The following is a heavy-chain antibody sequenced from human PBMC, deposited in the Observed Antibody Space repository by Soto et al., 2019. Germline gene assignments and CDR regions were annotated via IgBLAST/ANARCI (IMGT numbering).Heavy chain of an antibody. J-gene: IGHJ3*02. Sequence: GGSLRLSCAASGFTFSSYGMHWVRQAPGKGLEWVAVIWYDGSNKYYADSVKGRFTISRDNSKNTLYLQMNSLRAEDTAVYYCARAKRGVDAFDIWGQGTMVTVSS. CDR2: IWYDGSNK. V-gene: IGHV3-33*01. D-gene: IGHD3-10*01. CDR3: ARAKRGVDAFDI. CDR1: GFTFSSYG.